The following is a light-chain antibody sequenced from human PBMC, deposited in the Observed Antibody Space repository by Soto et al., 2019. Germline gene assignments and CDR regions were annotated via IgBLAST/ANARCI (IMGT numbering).Light chain of an antibody. V-gene: IGKV3D-20*02. Sequence: EIVLTQSPGTLSLSPGERATLSCRASQSVSNNYLAWYQQKPGQAPRLLIYGASNRATGIPDRFSGSGSGTDFTLTISSLEPEDFAVYYCQQHSNWPGLITFGQGTRLEIK. CDR1: QSVSNNY. J-gene: IGKJ5*01. CDR3: QQHSNWPGLIT. CDR2: GAS.